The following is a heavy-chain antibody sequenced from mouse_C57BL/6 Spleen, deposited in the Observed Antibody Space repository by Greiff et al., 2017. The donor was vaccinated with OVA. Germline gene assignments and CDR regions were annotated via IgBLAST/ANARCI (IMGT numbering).Heavy chain of an antibody. CDR3: ARKLRFAMDY. J-gene: IGHJ4*01. V-gene: IGHV1-69*01. CDR2: IAPSDSYT. CDR1: GYTFTSYW. D-gene: IGHD1-1*01. Sequence: QVQLQQPGAVLVMPGASVKLSCKASGYTFTSYWMHWVKQRPGQGLEWIGEIAPSDSYTNYNQKFKGKSTLTVDKSSSTAYMQLSSLTAEDSAVYYCARKLRFAMDYWGQGTTVTVSS.